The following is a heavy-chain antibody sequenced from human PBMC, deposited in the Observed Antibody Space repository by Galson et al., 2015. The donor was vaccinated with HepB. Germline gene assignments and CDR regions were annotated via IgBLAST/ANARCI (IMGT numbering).Heavy chain of an antibody. CDR3: ARVPYGSGTEFDY. V-gene: IGHV3-30-3*01. CDR2: ISHDGSIK. CDR1: GFTFSSYA. J-gene: IGHJ4*02. Sequence: SLRLSCAASGFTFSSYAMHWVRQAPGKGLEWVALISHDGSIKYYADSVKGRFTISRDNSQNTLYLQINRLRAEDTAVYYCARVPYGSGTEFDYWGQGTLVTVSS. D-gene: IGHD3-10*01.